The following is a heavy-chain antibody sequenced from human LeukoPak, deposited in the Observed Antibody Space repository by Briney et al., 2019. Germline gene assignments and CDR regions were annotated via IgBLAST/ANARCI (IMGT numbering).Heavy chain of an antibody. CDR1: GYTFTSYG. V-gene: IGHV1-18*01. CDR2: ISAYNGNT. CDR3: ARDYRIAAADWYFDL. Sequence: ASVKVSCKASGYTFTSYGISWARQAPGQGLEWMGWISAYNGNTNYAQKLQGRVTMTTDTSTSTAYMELRSLRSDDTAVYYCARDYRIAAADWYFDLWGRGTLVTVSS. D-gene: IGHD6-13*01. J-gene: IGHJ2*01.